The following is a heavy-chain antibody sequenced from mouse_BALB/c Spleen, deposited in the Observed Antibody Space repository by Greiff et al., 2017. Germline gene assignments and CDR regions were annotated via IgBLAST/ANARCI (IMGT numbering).Heavy chain of an antibody. CDR1: GFTFSDFY. Sequence: DVMLVESGGGLVQPGGSLRLSCATSGFTFSDFYMEWVRQPPGKRLEWIAASRNKANDYTTEYSASVKGRFIVSRDTSQSILYLQMNALRAEDTAIYYCARDAGDYDLAYWGQGTLVTVSA. CDR2: SRNKANDYTT. V-gene: IGHV7-1*02. J-gene: IGHJ3*01. CDR3: ARDAGDYDLAY. D-gene: IGHD2-4*01.